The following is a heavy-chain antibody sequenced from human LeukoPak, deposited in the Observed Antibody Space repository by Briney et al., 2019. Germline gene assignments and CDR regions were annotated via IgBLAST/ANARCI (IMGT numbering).Heavy chain of an antibody. CDR3: AREDPQTTVPEGLDV. J-gene: IGHJ6*02. CDR1: GGSISSYY. V-gene: IGHV4-4*07. CDR2: IYTSGST. Sequence: KPSETLSLTCTVSGGSISSYYWSWIRQPAGKGLEWIGRIYTSGSTNYNPSLKSRVTMSVDTSKNQFSLRLSSVTAADTAVYYCAREDPQTTVPEGLDVWGQGTTVTVSS. D-gene: IGHD4-17*01.